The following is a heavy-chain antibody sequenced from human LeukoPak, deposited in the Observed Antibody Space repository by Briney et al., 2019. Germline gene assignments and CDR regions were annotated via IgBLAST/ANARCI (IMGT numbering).Heavy chain of an antibody. Sequence: PGGSLRLSCAASGFTFSSYAMSWVRQAPGKGLEWVSAISGSGGSTYYADSVKGRFTISRDSSKNTVYLQMNSLRAEDTAVYYCAKRVDGYNFFDYWGQGTLVTVSS. J-gene: IGHJ4*02. CDR1: GFTFSSYA. D-gene: IGHD5-24*01. CDR3: AKRVDGYNFFDY. CDR2: ISGSGGST. V-gene: IGHV3-23*01.